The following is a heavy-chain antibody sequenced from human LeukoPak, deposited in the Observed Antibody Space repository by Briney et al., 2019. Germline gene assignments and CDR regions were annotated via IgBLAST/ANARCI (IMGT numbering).Heavy chain of an antibody. V-gene: IGHV4-34*01. CDR1: GGSFSGYY. Sequence: SETLSLTCAVYGGSFSGYYGSWIRQPPGKGLEWIGEINHSGSTNYNPSLKSRVTISVDTSKNQFSLKLSSVTAADTAVYYCARGRPYYYGMDVWGQGTTVTVSS. CDR2: INHSGST. CDR3: ARGRPYYYGMDV. J-gene: IGHJ6*02.